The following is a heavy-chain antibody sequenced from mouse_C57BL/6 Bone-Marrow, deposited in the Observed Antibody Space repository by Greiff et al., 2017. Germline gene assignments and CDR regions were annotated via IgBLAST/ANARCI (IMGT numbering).Heavy chain of an antibody. V-gene: IGHV1-55*01. CDR2: IYPGSGST. Sequence: QVQLQQPGAELVKPGASVKMSCKASGYTFTSYWITWVKQRPGQGLEWIGDIYPGSGSTNYNEKFKSKATLTVDTSSSTAYMQLSSLTSEAAAVYYCARPTVVAPFDYWCQGTTLTVSS. D-gene: IGHD1-1*01. CDR3: ARPTVVAPFDY. CDR1: GYTFTSYW. J-gene: IGHJ2*01.